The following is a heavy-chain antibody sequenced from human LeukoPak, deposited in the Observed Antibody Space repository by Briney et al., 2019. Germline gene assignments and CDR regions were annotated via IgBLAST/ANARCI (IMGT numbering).Heavy chain of an antibody. D-gene: IGHD4-17*01. J-gene: IGHJ4*02. V-gene: IGHV3-48*01. CDR1: GFTFSSYS. CDR3: ARDNYGVYLAAY. CDR2: ISTSSTI. Sequence: GGSLRLSCAASGFTFSSYSMNWVRQAPGKGLEWLSYISTSSTIYYADSVKGRFTISRDNAKNSLYLQMNSLRAEDTAVYYCARDNYGVYLAAYWGQGTLVTVSS.